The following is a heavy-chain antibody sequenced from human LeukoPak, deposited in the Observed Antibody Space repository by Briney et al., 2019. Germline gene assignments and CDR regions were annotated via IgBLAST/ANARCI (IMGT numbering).Heavy chain of an antibody. V-gene: IGHV3-21*01. Sequence: GGSLRLSCAASGFTFSSYSMNWVRQAPGKGLEWVSSISSSSSYIYYADSVKGRFTISRDNAKNSLYLQMNSLKAEDTAVYYCASRVVTATFDAFDIWGQGTMVTVSS. CDR3: ASRVVTATFDAFDI. CDR1: GFTFSSYS. J-gene: IGHJ3*02. D-gene: IGHD2-21*02. CDR2: ISSSSSYI.